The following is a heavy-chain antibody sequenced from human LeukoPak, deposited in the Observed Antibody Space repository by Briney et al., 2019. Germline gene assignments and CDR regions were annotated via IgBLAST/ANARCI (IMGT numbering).Heavy chain of an antibody. D-gene: IGHD6-13*01. J-gene: IGHJ5*02. CDR3: ARDRIAAAVPFDP. CDR1: GYTFTGYY. Sequence: LVASVKVSCKASGYTFTGYYMHWVRQAPGQGLEWMGWINPNSGGTNYAQKFQGRVTMTRDTSISTAYMELSRLRSDDTAVYYCARDRIAAAVPFDPWGQGTPVTVSS. V-gene: IGHV1-2*03. CDR2: INPNSGGT.